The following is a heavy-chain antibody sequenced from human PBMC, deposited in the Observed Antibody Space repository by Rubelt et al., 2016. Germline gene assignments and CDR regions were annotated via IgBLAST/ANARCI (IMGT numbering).Heavy chain of an antibody. CDR1: GDSISRGGYY. J-gene: IGHJ3*02. Sequence: QVQLQESGPGLVKPSQTVSLTCTVSGDSISRGGYYWSWIRQHPGKGLEWIGYIYNSGSTYYNPSLKSRVIISVDTSKNQFSLKLSSVTASDTAVYYCARVPSSICAFDIWGQGTMVTVSS. CDR2: IYNSGST. V-gene: IGHV4-31*03. CDR3: ARVPSSICAFDI. D-gene: IGHD5/OR15-5a*01.